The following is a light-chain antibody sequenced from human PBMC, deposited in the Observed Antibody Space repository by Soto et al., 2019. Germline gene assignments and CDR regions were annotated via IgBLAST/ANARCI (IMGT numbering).Light chain of an antibody. V-gene: IGKV3-15*01. CDR3: QHYNNWSWT. CDR1: QSVNTN. J-gene: IGKJ1*01. Sequence: EIVMTQSPATLSVSPGERATLSCRASQSVNTNLAWYQHKPGQAPRVLIYGASSRATGIPARFSGSGSGTELTLTISSLQSEDFAVYYCQHYNNWSWTFGQGTKVDIK. CDR2: GAS.